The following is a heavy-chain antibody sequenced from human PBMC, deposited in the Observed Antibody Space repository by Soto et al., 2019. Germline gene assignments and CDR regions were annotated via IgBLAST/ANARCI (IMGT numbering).Heavy chain of an antibody. CDR2: ISAYNGNT. CDR1: GYTFTSYG. J-gene: IGHJ3*02. D-gene: IGHD3-10*01. CDR3: ARDPSGSSAFDI. Sequence: ASVKVSCKASGYTFTSYGISWVRQAPGQGLEWMGWISAYNGNTNYAQKLQGRVTMTTDTSPSNAYMELRSLRSDDTAVYYCARDPSGSSAFDIWGQGTMVTVSS. V-gene: IGHV1-18*01.